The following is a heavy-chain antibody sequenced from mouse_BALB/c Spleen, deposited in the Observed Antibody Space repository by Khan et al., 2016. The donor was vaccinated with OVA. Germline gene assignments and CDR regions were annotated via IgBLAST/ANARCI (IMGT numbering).Heavy chain of an antibody. J-gene: IGHJ4*01. Sequence: VRLQQSGAELVKPGASVKLSCTASGFNIKDTYMHWVKQRPEQGLEWVGRVDPAKGNTKYDPKFQAKATITADTSSNIAYLQFSSLTSEDTAVYYCARSNSVWPMDYGGQGTAVTVSS. CDR1: GFNIKDTY. V-gene: IGHV14-3*02. CDR3: ARSNSVWPMDY. D-gene: IGHD2-10*02. CDR2: VDPAKGNT.